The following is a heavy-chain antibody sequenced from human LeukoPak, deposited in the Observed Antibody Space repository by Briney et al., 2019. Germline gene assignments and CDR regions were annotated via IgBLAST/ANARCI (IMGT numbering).Heavy chain of an antibody. CDR2: ISSSSSYI. CDR3: ARVGSIAVAGTG. V-gene: IGHV3-21*01. CDR1: GFTFSSYS. J-gene: IGHJ4*02. D-gene: IGHD6-19*01. Sequence: PGGSLRLSCAASGFTFSSYSMNWVRQAPGKGLEWVSSISSSSSYIYYADSVKGRLTISRDNAKNSLYLQMNSLRAEDTAVYYCARVGSIAVAGTGWGQGTLVTVSS.